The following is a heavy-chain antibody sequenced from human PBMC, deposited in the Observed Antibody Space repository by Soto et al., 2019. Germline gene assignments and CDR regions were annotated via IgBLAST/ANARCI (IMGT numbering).Heavy chain of an antibody. J-gene: IGHJ2*01. V-gene: IGHV3-48*01. CDR2: ISSSSSTV. Sequence: EVQVEESGGGLVQPGGSLRLACAASGFQFSSYSMNWVRQAPGKGLEWVSYISSSSSTVYYADSVKGRFTMSRDNAKKSLYLQMNSLRAEDTAVYYCARVDSDWYFDLWGRGTLVTVSS. D-gene: IGHD2-2*03. CDR3: ARVDSDWYFDL. CDR1: GFQFSSYS.